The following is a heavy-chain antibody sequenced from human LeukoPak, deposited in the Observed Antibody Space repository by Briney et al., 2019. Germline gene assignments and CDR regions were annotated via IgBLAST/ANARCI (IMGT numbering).Heavy chain of an antibody. Sequence: GGSLRLSCAASGFTFSSYEMNWVRQAPGKGLECVSYISSSGGTISYADSVKGRFTISRDNAKNALYLQMNSLRAEDTAVYYCARRIQGGYHGMDVWGQGTTVTVSS. J-gene: IGHJ6*02. D-gene: IGHD2-15*01. CDR2: ISSSGGTI. V-gene: IGHV3-48*03. CDR3: ARRIQGGYHGMDV. CDR1: GFTFSSYE.